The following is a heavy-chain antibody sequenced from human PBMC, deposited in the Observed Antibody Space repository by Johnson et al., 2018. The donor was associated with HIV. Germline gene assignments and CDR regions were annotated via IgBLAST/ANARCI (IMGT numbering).Heavy chain of an antibody. V-gene: IGHV3-NL1*01. CDR3: GRDGRDRVTRVSFDV. CDR2: IGTAGDI. CDR1: GFTFSSFG. Sequence: QMLLVESGGGVVQPGGSLRLSCAASGFTFSSFGMHWVRQAPGKGLEWVSAIGTAGDIYYADSVKGRFTISRDNAKNSLYLQMNSLRAEDTAVYYCGRDGRDRVTRVSFDVWGQGTVVTVSS. J-gene: IGHJ3*01. D-gene: IGHD5-18*01.